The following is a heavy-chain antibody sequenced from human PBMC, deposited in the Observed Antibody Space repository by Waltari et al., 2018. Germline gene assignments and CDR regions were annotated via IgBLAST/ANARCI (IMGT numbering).Heavy chain of an antibody. Sequence: QVQLVESGGGVVQPGRSLCLSWAGLGFTLSGAGLHCARRGSGTGLEWVAVLGYDGSNKYYADSVQGRFTISRDNSKNTLYLQMNSLRAEDTAVYYCARDASVYGDYEGGWFDPWGQGTLVTVSS. CDR1: GFTLSGAG. D-gene: IGHD4-17*01. CDR2: LGYDGSNK. V-gene: IGHV3-33*01. CDR3: ARDASVYGDYEGGWFDP. J-gene: IGHJ5*02.